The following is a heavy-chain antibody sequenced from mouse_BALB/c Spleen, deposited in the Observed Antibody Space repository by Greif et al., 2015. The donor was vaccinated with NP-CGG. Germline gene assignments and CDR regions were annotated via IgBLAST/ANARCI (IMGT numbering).Heavy chain of an antibody. CDR3: AKGEYGNYGHYAMDY. D-gene: IGHD2-1*01. J-gene: IGHJ4*01. CDR2: IDTSDSYT. CDR1: GYTFTDYW. Sequence: VQLQESGAELVMPGASVKMSCKASGYTFTDYWMHWVKQRPGQGLEWIGAIDTSDSYTSYNQKFKGKATLTVDESSSTAYMQLSSLTSEDSAVYYCAKGEYGNYGHYAMDYWGQGTSVTVSS. V-gene: IGHV1-69*01.